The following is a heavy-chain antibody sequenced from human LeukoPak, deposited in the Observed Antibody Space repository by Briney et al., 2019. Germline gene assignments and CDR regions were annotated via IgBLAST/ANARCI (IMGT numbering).Heavy chain of an antibody. CDR1: GFTFSSYW. J-gene: IGHJ3*02. CDR3: ARARGTYYGIAFDI. Sequence: GGSLRLSCAASGFTFSSYWMSWVRQAPGKGLEWVANIKQDGSEKYYVDSVKGRFTISRDNAKNSLYLQMNSLRAEDTAVYYCARARGTYYGIAFDIWGQGTMVTVSS. CDR2: IKQDGSEK. V-gene: IGHV3-7*01. D-gene: IGHD1-26*01.